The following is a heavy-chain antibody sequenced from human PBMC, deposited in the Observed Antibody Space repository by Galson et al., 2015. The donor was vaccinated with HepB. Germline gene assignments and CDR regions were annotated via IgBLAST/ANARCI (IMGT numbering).Heavy chain of an antibody. D-gene: IGHD2-15*01. CDR3: ARKNQILRGFYFDY. V-gene: IGHV3-21*01. CDR2: ISSSSSYI. J-gene: IGHJ4*02. Sequence: SLRLSCAASGFTFSSYSMNWVRQAPGKGLEWVPSISSSSSYIYYADSVKGRFTISRDNAKNSLYLQMNSLRAEDTAVYYCARKNQILRGFYFDYWGQGTLVTVSS. CDR1: GFTFSSYS.